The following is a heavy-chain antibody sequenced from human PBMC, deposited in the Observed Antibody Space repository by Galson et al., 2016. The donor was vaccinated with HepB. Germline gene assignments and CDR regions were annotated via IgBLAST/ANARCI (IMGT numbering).Heavy chain of an antibody. D-gene: IGHD5-18*01. CDR3: AKISVQYSLHYWGFXY. CDR2: ISGSGXTT. Sequence: RLSCAASXXXFSTYXXXWVXXAPGKGLEXXXGISGSGXTTFADSVKGRFTISRDNSKTTLYLQMNSLRVEDTAAYYRAKISVQYSLHYWGFXYWGPGTLXXVSS. J-gene: IGHJ4*01. V-gene: IGHV3-23*01. CDR1: XXXFSTYX.